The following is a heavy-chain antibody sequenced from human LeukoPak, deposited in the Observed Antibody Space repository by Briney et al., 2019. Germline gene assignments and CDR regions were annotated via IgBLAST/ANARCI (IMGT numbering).Heavy chain of an antibody. Sequence: ADTVSLMCTVSGRLNSGVYWRCMRDPRGRARVWSGRIYTSGSTIHNPALKSRVTMSVDTSKNQFPLRLNPVTAADTAVYYCARVGYGGYGVLDYWGQGTLVTISS. CDR2: IYTSGST. CDR1: GRLNSGVY. J-gene: IGHJ4*02. V-gene: IGHV4-4*07. CDR3: ARVGYGGYGVLDY. D-gene: IGHD5-12*01.